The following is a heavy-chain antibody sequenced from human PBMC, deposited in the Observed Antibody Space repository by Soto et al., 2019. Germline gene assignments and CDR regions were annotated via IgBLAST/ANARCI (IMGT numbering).Heavy chain of an antibody. J-gene: IGHJ3*02. D-gene: IGHD4-17*01. Sequence: QVQLVQSGAEVKKPGSSVKVSCKASGGTFSSYTISWVRQAPGQGLEWMGRIIPILGIANYAQKFQGRVTITADKSTSRAYMELSSLRSEDTAVYYCARGTPTLTTPNAFDIWGQGTMVTVSS. CDR1: GGTFSSYT. CDR2: IIPILGIA. V-gene: IGHV1-69*02. CDR3: ARGTPTLTTPNAFDI.